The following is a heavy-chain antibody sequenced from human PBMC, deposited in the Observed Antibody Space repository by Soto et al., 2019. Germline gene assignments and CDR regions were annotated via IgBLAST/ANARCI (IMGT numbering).Heavy chain of an antibody. J-gene: IGHJ4*02. CDR3: ARDGNGNSLAY. D-gene: IGHD2-8*01. V-gene: IGHV1-69*01. CDR1: GSSFTPYT. Sequence: SVKVSRKASGSSFTPYTISWVRQAPGQGLEWMAGIIPIFGAAKSAPRFQGRVAPTADEYKRTVYMELSGLRSDDTAIYYCARDGNGNSLAYWGQGTLVTVSS. CDR2: IIPIFGAA.